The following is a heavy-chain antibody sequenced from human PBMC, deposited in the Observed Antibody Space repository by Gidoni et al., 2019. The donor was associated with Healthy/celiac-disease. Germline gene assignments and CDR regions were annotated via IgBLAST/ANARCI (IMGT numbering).Heavy chain of an antibody. V-gene: IGHV6-1*01. Sequence: DYAVSVKSRITINPDTSKNQFSLQLNSVTPEDTAVYYCARDSPDMITFGGVISPVYFDYWGQGTLVTVSS. J-gene: IGHJ4*02. D-gene: IGHD3-16*01. CDR3: ARDSPDMITFGGVISPVYFDY.